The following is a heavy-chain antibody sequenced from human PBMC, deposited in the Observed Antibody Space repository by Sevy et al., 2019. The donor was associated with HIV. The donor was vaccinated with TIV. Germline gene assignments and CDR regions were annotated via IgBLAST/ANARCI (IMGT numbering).Heavy chain of an antibody. D-gene: IGHD7-27*01. CDR1: GGSITSLY. CDR2: IYYNGHI. CDR3: AGENAWGRGYS. Sequence: SETLSLTCTVSGGSITSLYWNWIRQPPGKGLEWIANIYYNGHINYNPSLKSPVTLSLDTSKNQFSLRLRSVTAAATAMYYCAGENAWGRGYSWGQGTLVTVSS. V-gene: IGHV4-59*11. J-gene: IGHJ4*02.